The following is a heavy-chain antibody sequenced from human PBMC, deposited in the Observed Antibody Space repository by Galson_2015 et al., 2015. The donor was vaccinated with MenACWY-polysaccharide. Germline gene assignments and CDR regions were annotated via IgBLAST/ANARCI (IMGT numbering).Heavy chain of an antibody. CDR1: GFSFRSYG. V-gene: IGHV3-30*18. Sequence: SLRLSCAASGFSFRSYGMHWVRQAPGKGLEWVADMSYDGSNKYYIDSVKGRFTISKDNSKNTLYLQMDSMRIEDTAVYYCAKGAADSDYWGQGTQVTVSS. D-gene: IGHD2-15*01. CDR2: MSYDGSNK. CDR3: AKGAADSDY. J-gene: IGHJ4*02.